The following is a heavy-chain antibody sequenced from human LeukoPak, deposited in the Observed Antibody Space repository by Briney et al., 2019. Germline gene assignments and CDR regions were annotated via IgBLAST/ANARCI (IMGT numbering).Heavy chain of an antibody. Sequence: PSETLSLTCAVYGGSFSGYYWSWIRQPPGKGLEWIGEINHSGNTKYNPSLKSRVTISVDTSKNQFSLKLNSVTAADTAVYYCASRGGYRFRFTDYYYYYMDVWGNGTTVTFSS. J-gene: IGHJ6*03. CDR1: GGSFSGYY. D-gene: IGHD5-12*01. CDR2: INHSGNT. V-gene: IGHV4-34*01. CDR3: ASRGGYRFRFTDYYYYYMDV.